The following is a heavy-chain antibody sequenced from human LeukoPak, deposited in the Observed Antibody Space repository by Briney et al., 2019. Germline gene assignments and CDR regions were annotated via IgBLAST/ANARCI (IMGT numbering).Heavy chain of an antibody. CDR2: IHRDGSST. J-gene: IGHJ5*01. V-gene: IGHV3-74*01. CDR1: GFTFSDYW. D-gene: IGHD5-18*01. CDR3: SRGTEGYTYGEFDS. Sequence: GGSLRLSCAASGFTFSDYWMHWVRQAPGKGLVWVSRIHRDGSSTAYADSVKGRFTISRDNAKNTLYLQMNSLRAEDTAMYYCSRGTEGYTYGEFDSWGQGTLVTVSS.